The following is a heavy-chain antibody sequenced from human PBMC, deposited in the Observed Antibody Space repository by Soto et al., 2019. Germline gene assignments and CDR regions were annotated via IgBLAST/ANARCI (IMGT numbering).Heavy chain of an antibody. CDR2: IRYDGSNI. CDR1: GFTFSGYG. D-gene: IGHD3-16*01. J-gene: IGHJ4*02. CDR3: ARDGVGPTAFWGYLDY. Sequence: QVQLVESGGGVVQPGRSLRLSCVASGFTFSGYGMHWVRQAPGKGLEWVAIIRYDGSNIYYADSVRGRFAISRDNSKNTLFLQMDSLGAEDTAVYYCARDGVGPTAFWGYLDYWGPGALVTVSS. V-gene: IGHV3-33*01.